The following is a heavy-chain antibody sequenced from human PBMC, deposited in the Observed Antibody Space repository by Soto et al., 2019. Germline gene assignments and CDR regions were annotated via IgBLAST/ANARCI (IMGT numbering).Heavy chain of an antibody. CDR1: RFLFISYN. D-gene: IGHD6-13*01. J-gene: IGHJ4*02. V-gene: IGHV3-23*01. CDR2: ISSSSRST. Sequence: GGSLRHSCAASRFLFISYNMNWVRQATGKGLEWVSTISSSSRSTYYADSVKGRLTISRDNSKNTLYLQMNSLRAEDTAVYYCAKDQGSSWYEIDYWGQGTLVTVSS. CDR3: AKDQGSSWYEIDY.